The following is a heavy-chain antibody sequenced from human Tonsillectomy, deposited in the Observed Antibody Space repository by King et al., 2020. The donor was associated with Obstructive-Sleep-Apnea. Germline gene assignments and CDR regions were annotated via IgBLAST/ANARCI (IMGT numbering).Heavy chain of an antibody. Sequence: QLQESGPGLVKPSETLSLTCTVSGYSISSGYYWGWIRQPPGKGLEWIGSIYHSGSTYYNPSLKSRVTISVDTSKNQFSLKLSSVTAADTAVYYCAGYCSGGSCYTNFDYWGQGTLVTVSS. CDR2: IYHSGST. CDR1: GYSISSGYY. J-gene: IGHJ4*02. D-gene: IGHD2-15*01. V-gene: IGHV4-38-2*02. CDR3: AGYCSGGSCYTNFDY.